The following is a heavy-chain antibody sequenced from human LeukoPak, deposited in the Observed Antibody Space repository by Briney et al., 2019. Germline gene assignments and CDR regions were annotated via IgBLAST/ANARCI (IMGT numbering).Heavy chain of an antibody. V-gene: IGHV4-31*03. CDR3: AREVGQHCSSTSRYSWFDP. CDR2: IYYSGST. J-gene: IGHJ5*02. Sequence: SQTLSLTCTVSGGSISSGGYYWSWIRQHPGKGLEWIGYIYYSGSTYYNPSLKSRVTISVDTSKNQFSLKLSSVTAADTAVYYCAREVGQHCSSTSRYSWFDPWGQGTLVTVSS. D-gene: IGHD2-2*02. CDR1: GGSISSGGYY.